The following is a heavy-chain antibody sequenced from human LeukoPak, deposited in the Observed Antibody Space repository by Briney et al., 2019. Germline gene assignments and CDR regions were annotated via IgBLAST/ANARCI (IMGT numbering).Heavy chain of an antibody. V-gene: IGHV1-69*13. Sequence: ASVKVSCKASGGTFSSYAISWVRQAPGQGLEWMGGIIPIFGTANYAQKFQGRVTITADESTSTAYMELSSLRSEDTAVYYCAGNYYDILTPSLWGQGTLVTVSS. CDR1: GGTFSSYA. D-gene: IGHD3-9*01. CDR2: IIPIFGTA. CDR3: AGNYYDILTPSL. J-gene: IGHJ4*02.